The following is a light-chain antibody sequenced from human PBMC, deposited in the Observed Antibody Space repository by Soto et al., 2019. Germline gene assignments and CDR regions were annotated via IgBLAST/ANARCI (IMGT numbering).Light chain of an antibody. J-gene: IGKJ2*01. V-gene: IGKV1-9*01. CDR1: QGINKF. Sequence: IPLTQSPSSLSASVGDRVTITCRASQGINKFLAWYQQRPGKAPQLLVYGASTLQSGVPSRFSGSGSGTDFTRTISSLQPEDFATYSCQQLTNFRFTFGQGTKLDIK. CDR3: QQLTNFRFT. CDR2: GAS.